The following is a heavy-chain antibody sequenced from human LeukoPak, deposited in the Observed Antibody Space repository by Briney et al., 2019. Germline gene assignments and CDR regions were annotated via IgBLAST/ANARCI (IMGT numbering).Heavy chain of an antibody. V-gene: IGHV5-51*01. Sequence: GAPLNICCKCSGYSFTSYWIGWVRQTPGKGLEGMGIIYPGDSDTRYSPSFQGQVTTSADKCTRTAYLQWSSLTASDTAMYYCARLQSAPSEGLRWFAPWGEGTLVTVSS. CDR2: IYPGDSDT. CDR1: GYSFTSYW. J-gene: IGHJ5*02. D-gene: IGHD3/OR15-3a*01. CDR3: ARLQSAPSEGLRWFAP.